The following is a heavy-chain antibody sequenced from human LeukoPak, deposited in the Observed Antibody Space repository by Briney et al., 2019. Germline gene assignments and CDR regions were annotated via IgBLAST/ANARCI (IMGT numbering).Heavy chain of an antibody. Sequence: RSLRLSCAASGFTFSGYGIHWVRQAPGKGLEWVAVISYDGSNKYYADSVKVRFTISRDNSKNTLYLQMNSLRAEDTAVYYCAKDYCSGGSCNWFDPWGQGTLVTVSS. V-gene: IGHV3-30*18. D-gene: IGHD2-15*01. J-gene: IGHJ5*02. CDR3: AKDYCSGGSCNWFDP. CDR1: GFTFSGYG. CDR2: ISYDGSNK.